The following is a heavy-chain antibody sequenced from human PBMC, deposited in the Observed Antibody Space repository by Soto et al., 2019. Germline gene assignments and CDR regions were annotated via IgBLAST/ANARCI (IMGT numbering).Heavy chain of an antibody. CDR1: GGSISSSSSY. J-gene: IGHJ4*02. Sequence: SETLSLTCTVSGGSISSSSSYWGWIRQPPGKGLEWIGSIYYSGSTYYNPSLKSRVTISVDTSKNQFSLKLSSVTAADTAVYYCARIRSPGYCSGGSCSPYWGQGALVTVSS. V-gene: IGHV4-39*01. CDR3: ARIRSPGYCSGGSCSPY. CDR2: IYYSGST. D-gene: IGHD2-15*01.